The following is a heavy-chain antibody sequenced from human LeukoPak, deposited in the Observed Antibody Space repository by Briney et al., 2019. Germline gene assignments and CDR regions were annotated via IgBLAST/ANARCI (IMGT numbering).Heavy chain of an antibody. Sequence: ASVKVSCKASAYTFTGFYMHWLGQAPGQGLEWMGWINPNSGGTNYAQRFQGRVTMTRDASIRTAYMELSRLTPDDTAVYYCTRDQRALLRYFDWSFDPWGQGTLVTASS. CDR3: TRDQRALLRYFDWSFDP. CDR1: AYTFTGFY. CDR2: INPNSGGT. D-gene: IGHD3-9*01. V-gene: IGHV1-2*02. J-gene: IGHJ5*02.